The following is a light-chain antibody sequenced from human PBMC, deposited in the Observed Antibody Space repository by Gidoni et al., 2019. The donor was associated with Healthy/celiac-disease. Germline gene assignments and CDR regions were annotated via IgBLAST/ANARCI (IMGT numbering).Light chain of an antibody. V-gene: IGLV2-18*02. CDR3: SSYTSSSNSLEVV. J-gene: IGLJ2*01. CDR1: SSDVGSYNR. Sequence: QSALTQPPSVSGSPGQSVTISCTGTSSDVGSYNRVSWYQQPPGTAPKLMIYEVSNRPSGVPDRFSGSKSGNTASLTISGLQAEDEADYYCSSYTSSSNSLEVVFGGGTKLTVL. CDR2: EVS.